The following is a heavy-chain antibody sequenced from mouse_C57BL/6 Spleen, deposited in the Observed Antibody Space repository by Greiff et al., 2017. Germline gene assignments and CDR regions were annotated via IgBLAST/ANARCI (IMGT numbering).Heavy chain of an antibody. J-gene: IGHJ1*03. Sequence: QVQLQQPGAELVMPGASVKLSCKASGYTFTSYWMHWVKQRPGQGLEWIGEIDPSDSYTNYNQKFKGKSTLTVDKSSSTAYMQLSSLTSEDSAVYYCARSLDYGSSWYFDGWGTGTTVTVSS. CDR1: GYTFTSYW. D-gene: IGHD1-1*01. CDR2: IDPSDSYT. V-gene: IGHV1-69*01. CDR3: ARSLDYGSSWYFDG.